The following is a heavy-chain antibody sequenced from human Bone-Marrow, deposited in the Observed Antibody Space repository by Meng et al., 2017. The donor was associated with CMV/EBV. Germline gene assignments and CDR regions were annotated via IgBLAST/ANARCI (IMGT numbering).Heavy chain of an antibody. V-gene: IGHV1-18*01. J-gene: IGHJ4*02. CDR1: GYTFTSYG. CDR3: ASIRGYSGYGPDDY. CDR2: ISAYNGNT. Sequence: ASVKVSRKASGYTFTSYGICWVRQAPGQGLEWMGWISAYNGNTNYAQKLQGRVTMTTDTSTSTAYMELRSPRSDDTAVYYCASIRGYSGYGPDDYWGQGTLVTVSS. D-gene: IGHD5-12*01.